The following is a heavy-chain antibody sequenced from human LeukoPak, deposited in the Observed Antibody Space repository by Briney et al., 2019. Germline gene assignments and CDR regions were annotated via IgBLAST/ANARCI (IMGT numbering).Heavy chain of an antibody. CDR2: IIPIFGTA. CDR1: GGTFSNYA. Sequence: SVKVSCKASGGTFSNYAIGWVRQAPGQGLEWMGGIIPIFGTANYAQKFRGRVTMTTDTSTSTAYMELRSLRSDDTAVYYCARVTTVTTSTEYYYYYMDVWGKGTTVTVSS. V-gene: IGHV1-69*05. CDR3: ARVTTVTTSTEYYYYYMDV. J-gene: IGHJ6*03. D-gene: IGHD4-11*01.